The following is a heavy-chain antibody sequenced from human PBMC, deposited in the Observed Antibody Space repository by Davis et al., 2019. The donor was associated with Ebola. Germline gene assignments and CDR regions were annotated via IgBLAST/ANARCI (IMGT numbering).Heavy chain of an antibody. D-gene: IGHD3-10*01. CDR3: ARAGRYYYYGMDV. J-gene: IGHJ6*02. CDR1: GGTFSSYA. Sequence: ASVKVSCKASGGTFSSYAISWVRQAPGQGLEWMGWISAYNGNTNYAQKLQGRVTMTTDTSTSTAYMELRSLRSDDTAVYYCARAGRYYYYGMDVWGQGTTVTVSS. CDR2: ISAYNGNT. V-gene: IGHV1-18*01.